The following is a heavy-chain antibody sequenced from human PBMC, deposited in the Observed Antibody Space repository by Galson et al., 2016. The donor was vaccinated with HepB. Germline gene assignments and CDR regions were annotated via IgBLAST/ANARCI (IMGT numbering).Heavy chain of an antibody. V-gene: IGHV3-53*01. CDR1: GFTVSNNY. CDR2: IYSGGST. J-gene: IGHJ3*02. CDR3: ARRGLPDAFDI. Sequence: SLRLSCAASGFTVSNNYMSWVRQAPGKGLEWVSVIYSGGSTYYADPVKGRFTISRDNSKNTLYLQMNSLRAEDTAVYYCARRGLPDAFDIWGQGTMVTVSS. D-gene: IGHD3-16*01.